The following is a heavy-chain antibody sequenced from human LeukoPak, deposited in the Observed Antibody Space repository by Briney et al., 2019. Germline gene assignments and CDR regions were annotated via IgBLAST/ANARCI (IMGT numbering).Heavy chain of an antibody. D-gene: IGHD3-3*01. CDR3: ARADYDFWSGYSNGMDV. Sequence: SETLSLTCTVSGGSISSYYWSWIRQPPGKGLEWIGYIYYSGSTNYNPSLKSRVTISVDTSKNQFSLKLSSVTAADTAVYYCARADYDFWSGYSNGMDVWGQGTTVTVSS. CDR2: IYYSGST. CDR1: GGSISSYY. J-gene: IGHJ6*02. V-gene: IGHV4-59*12.